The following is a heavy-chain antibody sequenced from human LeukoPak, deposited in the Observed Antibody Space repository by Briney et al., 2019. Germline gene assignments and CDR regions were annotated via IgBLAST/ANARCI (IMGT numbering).Heavy chain of an antibody. Sequence: GGSLRLSCAASGFTFSSHSMNWVGQAPGKGLEWGSYISSSTRTIYYADSVKGRFTISRDNAKNSLYLQMNSLRAEDTAVYYCAREGLRGGDDYWGQGTLVTVSS. CDR3: AREGLRGGDDY. J-gene: IGHJ4*02. V-gene: IGHV3-48*01. D-gene: IGHD3-16*01. CDR2: ISSSTRTI. CDR1: GFTFSSHS.